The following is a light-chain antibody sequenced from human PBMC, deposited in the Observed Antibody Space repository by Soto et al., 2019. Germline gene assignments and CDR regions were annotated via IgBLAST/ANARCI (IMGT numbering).Light chain of an antibody. CDR3: SSYPSSSTLVV. V-gene: IGLV2-14*01. J-gene: IGLJ2*01. CDR2: DVS. Sequence: QSALTQPASVSGSPGQSITISCTGTSSDAGGYNYVSWYQQHPGKAPKLMTYDVSNRPSGVSNRFPGSKSGNTSSLTISGLQAEDEADYYCSSYPSSSTLVVFGGGTKLTVL. CDR1: SSDAGGYNY.